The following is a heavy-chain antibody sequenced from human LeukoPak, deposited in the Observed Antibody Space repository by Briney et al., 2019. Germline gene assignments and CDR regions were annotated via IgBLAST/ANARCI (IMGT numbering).Heavy chain of an antibody. CDR3: ARGRWQLKAFDI. CDR1: GFTFSNYA. Sequence: GGSLRLSCAASGFTFSNYAMSWVRQAPGKGLEWVANIKQDGSEKYYVDSVKGRFTISRDNAKNSLYLQMNSLRAEDTAVYYCARGRWQLKAFDIWGQGTMVTVSS. CDR2: IKQDGSEK. D-gene: IGHD4-23*01. J-gene: IGHJ3*02. V-gene: IGHV3-7*01.